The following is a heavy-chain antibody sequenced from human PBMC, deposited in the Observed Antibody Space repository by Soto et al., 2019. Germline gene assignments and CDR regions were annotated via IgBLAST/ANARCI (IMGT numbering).Heavy chain of an antibody. D-gene: IGHD3-16*01. J-gene: IGHJ6*02. CDR2: IYPGDSDT. CDR1: GYSFTSYW. Sequence: PGESLKISCKGSGYSFTSYWIGWVRQIPGKGLEWMGIIYPGDSDTRYSPSFQGQVTISADKSISTAYLQWSSLKASDTAMYYCARQLRLGELRGHYYYYGMDVWGQGTTVTVSS. V-gene: IGHV5-51*01. CDR3: ARQLRLGELRGHYYYYGMDV.